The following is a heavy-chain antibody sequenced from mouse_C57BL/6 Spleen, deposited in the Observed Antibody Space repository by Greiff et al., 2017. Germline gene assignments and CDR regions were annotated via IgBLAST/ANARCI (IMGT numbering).Heavy chain of an antibody. J-gene: IGHJ4*01. Sequence: EVQLQESGGGLVKPGGSLKLSCAASGFTFSDYGMHWVRQAPEKGLEWVAYISSGSSTIYYADTVKGRFTISRDNAKNTLFLQMTSLRSEDTAMYYCARHWDDYAMDYWGQGTSVTVSS. V-gene: IGHV5-17*01. CDR1: GFTFSDYG. D-gene: IGHD4-1*01. CDR3: ARHWDDYAMDY. CDR2: ISSGSSTI.